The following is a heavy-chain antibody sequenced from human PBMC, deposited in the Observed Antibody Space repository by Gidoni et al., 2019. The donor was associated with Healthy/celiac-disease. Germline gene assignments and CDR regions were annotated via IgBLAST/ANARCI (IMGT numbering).Heavy chain of an antibody. V-gene: IGHV3-30*18. Sequence: QVQLVESGGGVVQPGRSLRLSCAASGFTFSSYGMHWVRQAPGKGLEWVAVISYDGSNKYYADSVKGRFTISRDNSKNTLYLQMNSLRAEDTAVYYCAKDPGGALWDFWSGYSSNYFDYWGQGTLVTVSS. CDR1: GFTFSSYG. CDR3: AKDPGGALWDFWSGYSSNYFDY. D-gene: IGHD3-3*01. J-gene: IGHJ4*02. CDR2: ISYDGSNK.